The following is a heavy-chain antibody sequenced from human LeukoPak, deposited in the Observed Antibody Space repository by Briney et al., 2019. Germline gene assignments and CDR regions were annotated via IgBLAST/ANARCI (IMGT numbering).Heavy chain of an antibody. Sequence: PSETLSLTCTVSGGSISSYYWSWIRQPPGKGLEWIGYIYYSGSTNYNPSLKSRVTKSVDKSKNQFSLKLSSVTAADTAVYYCARNGYRGYFDYWGQGTLVTVSS. CDR2: IYYSGST. J-gene: IGHJ4*02. CDR3: ARNGYRGYFDY. D-gene: IGHD3-3*01. CDR1: GGSISSYY. V-gene: IGHV4-59*12.